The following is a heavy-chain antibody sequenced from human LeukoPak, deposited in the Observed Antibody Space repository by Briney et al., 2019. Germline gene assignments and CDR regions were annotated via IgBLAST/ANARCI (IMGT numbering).Heavy chain of an antibody. Sequence: SQSLSLTRAVSGGSISGGGYCWGWVRQHAGKGLEWIGYIYYSGSTYYNPSLKSRVTISVDTSKNQFSLKLSSVTAAVTAVYYCAREPPNYGSFDYWGQGTLVTVSS. D-gene: IGHD4-17*01. CDR1: GGSISGGGYC. CDR2: IYYSGST. J-gene: IGHJ4*02. CDR3: AREPPNYGSFDY. V-gene: IGHV4-31*11.